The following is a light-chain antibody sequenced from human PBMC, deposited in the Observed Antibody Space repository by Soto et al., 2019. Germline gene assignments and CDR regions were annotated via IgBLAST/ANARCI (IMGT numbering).Light chain of an antibody. J-gene: IGLJ2*01. CDR1: RDDIGAYDY. CDR2: EVT. V-gene: IGLV2-14*01. Sequence: QSVLTQPASVSGSPGQSITIPCAGTRDDIGAYDYVSWYQQHPGNAPKLLVYEVTNRPSGVSDRFSGSKSGNTAPLTISGLQAEDEADYYCNSYTNSSAVVFGGGTK. CDR3: NSYTNSSAVV.